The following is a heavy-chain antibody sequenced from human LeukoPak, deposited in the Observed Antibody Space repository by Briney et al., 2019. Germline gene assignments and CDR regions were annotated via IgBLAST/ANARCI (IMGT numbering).Heavy chain of an antibody. D-gene: IGHD1-26*01. CDR1: GYTFTSFA. CDR2: ISAYNSNT. Sequence: ASVKVSCKASGYTFTSFAIHWVRQAPGQGLEWMGWISAYNSNTHYAQKLQGRVTMTTDTSTSTAYMEVRSLRSDDTAVYYCAREVGRGFDYWGQGTLVTVSS. J-gene: IGHJ4*02. V-gene: IGHV1-18*01. CDR3: AREVGRGFDY.